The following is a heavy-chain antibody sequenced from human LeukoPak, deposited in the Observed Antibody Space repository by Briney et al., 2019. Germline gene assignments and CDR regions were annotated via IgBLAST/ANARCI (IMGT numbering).Heavy chain of an antibody. CDR3: ARDPPDSGWAFWS. J-gene: IGHJ5*02. V-gene: IGHV3-33*01. CDR1: GFTFTTHG. D-gene: IGHD6-19*01. Sequence: GGSLRLSCSASGFTFTTHGMQWVRQAPGKGLEWVAFIWSDGSHKFYANSVKGRFTISRDDSKSTLYLQMNSLRVEDTSVYFCARDPPDSGWAFWSWGQGTLVTVSS. CDR2: IWSDGSHK.